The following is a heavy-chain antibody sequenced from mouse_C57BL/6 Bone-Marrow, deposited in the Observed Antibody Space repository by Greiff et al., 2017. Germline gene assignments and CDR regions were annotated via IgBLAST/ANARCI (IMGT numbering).Heavy chain of an antibody. CDR3: ARSHSYDYGISDCFDY. CDR2: IYWDDDK. Sequence: QVTLKESGPGILQSSQTLSLTCSFSGFSLSTSGMGVSWIRQPSGKGLEWLAHIYWDDDKRYNPSLKSRLTISKDTSRNQVFLKSTSVDNADTATYYCARSHSYDYGISDCFDYWGQCTTLTVSS. CDR1: GFSLSTSGMG. J-gene: IGHJ2*01. D-gene: IGHD1-1*01. V-gene: IGHV8-12*01.